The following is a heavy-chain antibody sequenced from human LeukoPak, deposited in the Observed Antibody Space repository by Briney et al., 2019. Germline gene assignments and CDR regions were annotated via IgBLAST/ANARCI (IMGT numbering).Heavy chain of an antibody. D-gene: IGHD5-24*01. CDR1: GGSFSGYY. CDR2: INHSGST. V-gene: IGHV4-34*01. Sequence: SETLSLTCAVYGGSFSGYYWSWIRQPPGKGLEWIGKINHSGSTNSNPSLKSRVTISIDTSKNQFSLKLSSVTAADTAVYYCARPTIALLAFDIWGQGTMVTVSS. CDR3: ARPTIALLAFDI. J-gene: IGHJ3*02.